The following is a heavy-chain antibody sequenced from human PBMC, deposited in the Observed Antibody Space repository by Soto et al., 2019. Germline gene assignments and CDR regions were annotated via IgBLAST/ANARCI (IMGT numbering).Heavy chain of an antibody. V-gene: IGHV1-18*04. J-gene: IGHJ4*02. CDR2: ISAYNGNT. Sequence: ASVKVSCKASGYTFTSYGISWVRQAPGQGLEWMGWISAYNGNTNYAQKLQGRVTMTTDTSTSTAYMELRGLRSDDTAVYYCARDLMVRVSLWSGSFDYWGQGTLVTVSS. D-gene: IGHD3-3*01. CDR3: ARDLMVRVSLWSGSFDY. CDR1: GYTFTSYG.